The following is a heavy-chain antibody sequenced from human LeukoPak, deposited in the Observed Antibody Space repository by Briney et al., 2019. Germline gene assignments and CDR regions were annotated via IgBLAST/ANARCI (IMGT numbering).Heavy chain of an antibody. D-gene: IGHD4-17*01. V-gene: IGHV5-10-1*01. J-gene: IGHJ4*02. CDR1: GYGFASYW. CDR3: ARRSSVTTGPFGD. Sequence: GESLKISCKGSGYGFASYWISWVRQMPGEGLEWMGRIDPSDSYTNYSPSFQDHVTISVDRSINTAYLQWSSLKASDTAMYYCARRSSVTTGPFGDWGQGTLVTVSS. CDR2: IDPSDSYT.